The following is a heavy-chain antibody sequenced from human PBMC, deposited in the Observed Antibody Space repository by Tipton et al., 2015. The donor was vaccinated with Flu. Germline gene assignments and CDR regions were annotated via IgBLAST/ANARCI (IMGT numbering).Heavy chain of an antibody. CDR3: AKANRIAVAGALDY. D-gene: IGHD6-19*01. V-gene: IGHV3-23*01. Sequence: GSLRFSCGASGFTVSGNYMIWIRQTPGKGLEWVSVISGGGSSTHYADSVKGRFTISRDNSKKTLYVQMNSLRAEDTAVYYCAKANRIAVAGALDYWGQGTLVTVSS. J-gene: IGHJ4*02. CDR1: GFTVSGNY. CDR2: ISGGGSST.